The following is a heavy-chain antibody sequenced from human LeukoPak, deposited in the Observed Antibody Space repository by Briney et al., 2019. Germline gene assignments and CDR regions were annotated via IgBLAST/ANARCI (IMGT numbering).Heavy chain of an antibody. V-gene: IGHV4-34*01. CDR3: ARGGRWLQLHLYFHH. Sequence: PSETLSLTCAVYGGSFSGYYWSWIRQPPGKGLEWIGEINHSGSTNYNPSLKSRVTISVDTSKNQFSLKLSSVTAADTAVYYCARGGRWLQLHLYFHHWGQGTLVTVSS. CDR1: GGSFSGYY. J-gene: IGHJ1*01. D-gene: IGHD5-24*01. CDR2: INHSGST.